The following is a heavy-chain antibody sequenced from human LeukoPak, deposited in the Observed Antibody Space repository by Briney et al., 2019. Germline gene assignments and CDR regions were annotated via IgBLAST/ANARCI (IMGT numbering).Heavy chain of an antibody. J-gene: IGHJ4*02. Sequence: PGETLRLSCAASGFTLSSYWMSWVRQAPGKGLEWVANIKQDGSEKYYVDSVKGRFTISRDNAKNSLYLQMNSLRAEDTAVYYCARDGLEGDMVRGDTFDYWGQGTLVTVSS. D-gene: IGHD3-10*01. CDR1: GFTLSSYW. CDR2: IKQDGSEK. V-gene: IGHV3-7*01. CDR3: ARDGLEGDMVRGDTFDY.